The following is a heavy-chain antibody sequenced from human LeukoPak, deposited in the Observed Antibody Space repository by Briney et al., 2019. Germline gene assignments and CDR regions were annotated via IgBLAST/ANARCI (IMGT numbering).Heavy chain of an antibody. CDR1: GGSISSYY. Sequence: SETLSLTRTVSGGSISSYYWSWIRQPPGKGLEWIGYIYYSGSTNYNPSLKSRATMSLDTSKNQFSLKLSSVTAADTAVYYCARDRSRYDSSGYYFDSWGQGTLVTVSS. CDR2: IYYSGST. V-gene: IGHV4-59*12. CDR3: ARDRSRYDSSGYYFDS. J-gene: IGHJ4*02. D-gene: IGHD3-22*01.